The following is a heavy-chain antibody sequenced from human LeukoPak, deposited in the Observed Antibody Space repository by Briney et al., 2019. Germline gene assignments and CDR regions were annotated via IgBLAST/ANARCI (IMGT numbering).Heavy chain of an antibody. CDR3: ARLVRTRTYYFDY. CDR2: INPNSGGT. J-gene: IGHJ4*02. CDR1: GYTFTGYY. V-gene: IGHV1-2*02. Sequence: ASVKVSCKAPGYTFTGYYMHWVRQAPGQGLEWMGWINPNSGGTNYAQKFQGRVTMTRDTSISTAYMELSRLRSDDTAVYYCARLVRTRTYYFDYWGQGTLVTVSS. D-gene: IGHD1-14*01.